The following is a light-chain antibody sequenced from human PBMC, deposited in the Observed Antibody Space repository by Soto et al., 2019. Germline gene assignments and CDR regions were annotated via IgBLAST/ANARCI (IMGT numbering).Light chain of an antibody. Sequence: EIVMTQSPATLSLSPGERATLSCRASQSLTTDLAWYQQKPGQPPRLLIYGASTRDTDFPARFSGSGSGTEFTLTISSLQSEDSAVYYCQQYTNWPRPFGQGTKVEIK. J-gene: IGKJ1*01. V-gene: IGKV3-15*01. CDR3: QQYTNWPRP. CDR1: QSLTTD. CDR2: GAS.